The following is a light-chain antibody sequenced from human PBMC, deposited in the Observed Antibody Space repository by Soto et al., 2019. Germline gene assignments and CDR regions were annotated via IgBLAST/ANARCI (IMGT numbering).Light chain of an antibody. V-gene: IGKV1-39*01. CDR1: QSISNF. Sequence: DIQMTQSPSSLSAFVGDRVTITCRASQSISNFFNWYQQKPGKAPKLLIYSASILQSEVPSRFSGSGSGTDFTLTISSLQPEDFATYYCQQSYSPPPITFGQGTRLEIK. J-gene: IGKJ5*01. CDR2: SAS. CDR3: QQSYSPPPIT.